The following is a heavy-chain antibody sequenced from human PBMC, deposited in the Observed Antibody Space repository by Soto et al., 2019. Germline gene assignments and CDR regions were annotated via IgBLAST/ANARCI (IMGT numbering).Heavy chain of an antibody. CDR3: ARESHDILTGPPWVWYFDL. J-gene: IGHJ2*01. CDR2: INDRGSI. CDR1: GGSFSGYY. D-gene: IGHD3-9*01. Sequence: QVQLQQWGAGPLRPLETLSLTCGVSGGSFSGYYWAWIRQSPGKGLEWIGEINDRGSINYNPSLKSRVSISVDTSKNHHSLKLRSVTAADTAVYYCARESHDILTGPPWVWYFDLWGRGTLVTVSS. V-gene: IGHV4-34*01.